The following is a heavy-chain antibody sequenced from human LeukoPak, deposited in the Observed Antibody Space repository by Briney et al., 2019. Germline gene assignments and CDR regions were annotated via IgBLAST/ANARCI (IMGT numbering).Heavy chain of an antibody. CDR1: GGSFSGYY. Sequence: PSETLSLTCAVYGGSFSGYYWSWIRQPPGKGLEWIGEINHSGSTNYNPSLKSRVTISVDTSKNQFSLKLSSVTAADTAVYYCARTPGGPAAMDGDDYWGQGTLVTVSS. V-gene: IGHV4-34*01. D-gene: IGHD2-2*01. CDR3: ARTPGGPAAMDGDDY. CDR2: INHSGST. J-gene: IGHJ4*02.